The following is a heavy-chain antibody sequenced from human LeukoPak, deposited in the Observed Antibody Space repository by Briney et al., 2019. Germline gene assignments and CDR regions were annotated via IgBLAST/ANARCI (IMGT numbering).Heavy chain of an antibody. CDR2: TSSSSSYI. D-gene: IGHD4-17*01. V-gene: IGHV3-21*01. CDR3: ARVATGVTTTV. CDR1: GFTFSSYS. J-gene: IGHJ4*02. Sequence: GGSLRLSCAASGFTFSSYSMNWVRQAPGKGLEWVSSTSSSSSYIYYADSVKGRFTISRDNAKNSLYLQMNSLRAEDTAVYYCARVATGVTTTVWGQGTLVTVSS.